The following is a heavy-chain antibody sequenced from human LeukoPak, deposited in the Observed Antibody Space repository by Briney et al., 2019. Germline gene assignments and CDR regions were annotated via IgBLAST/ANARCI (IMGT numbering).Heavy chain of an antibody. V-gene: IGHV4-4*07. Sequence: SETLSLTCTVSGASISSFYWSWIRQPAGKGLEWIGRIYTSGGTNYNPSLKSRVTMSIDTSNNQFSLKLYSVTAADTAVYYCVTDRSGSYDYWGQGILVTVSS. CDR3: VTDRSGSYDY. CDR1: GASISSFY. CDR2: IYTSGGT. D-gene: IGHD1-26*01. J-gene: IGHJ4*02.